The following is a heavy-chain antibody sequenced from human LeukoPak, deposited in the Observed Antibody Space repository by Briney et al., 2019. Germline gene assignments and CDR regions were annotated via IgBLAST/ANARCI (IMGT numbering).Heavy chain of an antibody. CDR2: IYYSGST. D-gene: IGHD2-15*01. V-gene: IGHV4-31*03. Sequence: PSETLSLTCTVSGGSISSGGYYWSWIRQHPGKGLEWIGYIYYSGSTYYNPSLKSRVTISVDTSKNQFSLKLSSVTAADTAVYFCASVGRILDWFAPGGHGTLVKVSS. CDR3: ASVGRILDWFAP. J-gene: IGHJ5*02. CDR1: GGSISSGGYY.